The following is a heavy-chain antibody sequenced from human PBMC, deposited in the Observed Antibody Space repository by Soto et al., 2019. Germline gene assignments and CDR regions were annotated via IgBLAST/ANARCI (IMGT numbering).Heavy chain of an antibody. Sequence: SSETLSLTCTVSGGSVSSGSYYWSWIRQPPGKGLEWIGYIYYSGSTNYNPSLKSRVTISVDTSKNQFSLKLSSVTAADTAVYYCARDRPDFWSGYWGVSYYYGMDVWGQGTTVTVSS. CDR3: ARDRPDFWSGYWGVSYYYGMDV. CDR2: IYYSGST. D-gene: IGHD3-3*01. CDR1: GGSVSSGSYY. J-gene: IGHJ6*02. V-gene: IGHV4-61*01.